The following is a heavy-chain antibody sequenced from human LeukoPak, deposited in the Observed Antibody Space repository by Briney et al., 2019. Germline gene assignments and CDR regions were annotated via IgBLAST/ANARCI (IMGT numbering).Heavy chain of an antibody. V-gene: IGHV1-8*01. Sequence: PEASVKVSCKAFGYTFTSYDINWGRQDTGQGREWMGWMNLNSGITGYAQNFKGRVTMTRKTSISTAYMELSSLRSEDTAVYYCARDSGYGYNPFDFWGQGTLVTVFS. CDR2: MNLNSGIT. CDR3: ARDSGYGYNPFDF. J-gene: IGHJ4*02. D-gene: IGHD5-24*01. CDR1: GYTFTSYD.